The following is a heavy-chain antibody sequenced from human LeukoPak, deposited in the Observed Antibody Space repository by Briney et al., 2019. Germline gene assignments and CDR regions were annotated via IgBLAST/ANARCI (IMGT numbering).Heavy chain of an antibody. CDR3: AKDMSAYIWEFDY. CDR2: FSGRGGNP. CDR1: GFTFSNYA. D-gene: IGHD1-26*01. V-gene: IGHV3-23*01. Sequence: GGSLRLSCTASGFTFSNYAMSWVRQGPGKGLEWVSTFSGRGGNPDYADSVKGRFTISRDNSKNTLYLQMNSLKAEDTAIYYCAKDMSAYIWEFDYWGQGTLVTVSS. J-gene: IGHJ4*02.